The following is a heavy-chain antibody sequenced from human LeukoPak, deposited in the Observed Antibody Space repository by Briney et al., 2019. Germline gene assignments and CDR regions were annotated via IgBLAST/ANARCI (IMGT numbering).Heavy chain of an antibody. CDR1: GYTFTGYY. J-gene: IGHJ4*02. Sequence: ASVKVSCKASGYTFTGYYMHWVRQAPGQGLEWMGWINPNSGGTNYAQKFQGWVTMTRDTSISTAYMELSRLRSDDTAVYYCARDPTDSSGYFWPAAFDYWGQGTLATVSS. V-gene: IGHV1-2*04. CDR3: ARDPTDSSGYFWPAAFDY. CDR2: INPNSGGT. D-gene: IGHD3-22*01.